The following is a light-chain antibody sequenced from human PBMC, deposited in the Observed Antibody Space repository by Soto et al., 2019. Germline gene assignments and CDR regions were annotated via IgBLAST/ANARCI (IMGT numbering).Light chain of an antibody. CDR1: RRVNIN. J-gene: IGKJ5*01. CDR3: QQYNNWPIT. V-gene: IGKV3-15*01. Sequence: EVVLTQSPATLSVSQGERATLSCRASRRVNINLAWYQQKPGQAPYLLIYTASTRATGVPARFSGSGSGTEFTLTISTLQSEDFTVYYCQQYNNWPITFGQGTRLEIK. CDR2: TAS.